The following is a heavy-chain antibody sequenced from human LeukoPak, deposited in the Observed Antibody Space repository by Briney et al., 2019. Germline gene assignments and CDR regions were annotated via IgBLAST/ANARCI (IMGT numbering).Heavy chain of an antibody. Sequence: SETLSLTCTVSGGSISSYYWSWIRQPPGKGLEWLGYIYYSGSTNYNPSLKSRVTISVDTSKNQFSLKLSSVTAADTAVYYCARVGMATTRGDAFDIWGQGTMVTVSS. CDR1: GGSISSYY. D-gene: IGHD5-24*01. J-gene: IGHJ3*02. V-gene: IGHV4-59*01. CDR2: IYYSGST. CDR3: ARVGMATTRGDAFDI.